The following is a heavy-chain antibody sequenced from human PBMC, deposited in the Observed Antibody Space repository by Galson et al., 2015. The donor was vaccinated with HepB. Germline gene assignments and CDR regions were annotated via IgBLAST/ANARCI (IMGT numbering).Heavy chain of an antibody. CDR1: GYTFTNYT. J-gene: IGHJ4*02. Sequence: SVKVSCKASGYTFTNYTINWVRQAPGQGLEGMGWINPNTGNPTYAQGFTGRFVFSLDTPVSTAYLQISGLKAEDTAVYYCARDYGPGSYYIDSWGQGTLVTVSS. CDR3: ARDYGPGSYYIDS. D-gene: IGHD3-10*01. V-gene: IGHV7-4-1*02. CDR2: INPNTGNP.